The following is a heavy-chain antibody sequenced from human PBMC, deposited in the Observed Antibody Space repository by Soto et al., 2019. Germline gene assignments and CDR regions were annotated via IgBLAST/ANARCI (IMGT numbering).Heavy chain of an antibody. CDR2: IYYSGST. CDR1: GGSISNYY. V-gene: IGHV4-59*01. Sequence: SETLSLTCTVSGGSISNYYWSWIRQPPGKGLEWIGYIYYSGSTSYNPSLKSRVTISVDTSKNQFSLKLSSVTAADTAVYYCARGTLQQLVRLTDAFDIWGQGTMVTVSS. J-gene: IGHJ3*02. CDR3: ARGTLQQLVRLTDAFDI. D-gene: IGHD6-13*01.